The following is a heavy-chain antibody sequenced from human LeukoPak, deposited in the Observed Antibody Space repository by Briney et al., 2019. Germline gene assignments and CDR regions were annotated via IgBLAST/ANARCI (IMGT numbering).Heavy chain of an antibody. CDR2: EDGGT. CDR3: ARDSYYYDSSGYYPNWFDP. J-gene: IGHJ5*02. Sequence: EDGGTIYAQRFQGRVTMTEDTSTDTAYMELRSLRSDDTAVYYCARDSYYYDSSGYYPNWFDPWGQGTLVTVSS. D-gene: IGHD3-22*01. V-gene: IGHV1-24*01.